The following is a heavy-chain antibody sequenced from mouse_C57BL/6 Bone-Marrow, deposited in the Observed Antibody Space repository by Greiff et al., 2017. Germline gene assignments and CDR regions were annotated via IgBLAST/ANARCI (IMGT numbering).Heavy chain of an antibody. V-gene: IGHV1-50*01. CDR1: GFTFTSYW. D-gene: IGHD1-1*01. J-gene: IGHJ3*01. Sequence: QVQLNQPGAELVKPGASVKLSCKASGFTFTSYWMQWVKQRPGPGLEWIGKIDPSDSYTNYHQKFKGKSTLTVDTASSTVYMQLSSLTSEDSAVYYCASSRAWLAYWGQGTLVTVSA. CDR3: ASSRAWLAY. CDR2: IDPSDSYT.